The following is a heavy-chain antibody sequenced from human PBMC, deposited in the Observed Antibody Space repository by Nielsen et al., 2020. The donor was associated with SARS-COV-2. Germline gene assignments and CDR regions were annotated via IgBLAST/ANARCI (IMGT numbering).Heavy chain of an antibody. CDR2: IIPIFGTA. J-gene: IGHJ6*02. CDR1: GGTFSSYA. D-gene: IGHD2-15*01. Sequence: SVKVSCKASGGTFSSYAISWVRQAPGQGLEWMGGIIPIFGTANYAQKFQGRVTITADKSTSTAYMELSSLRSEDTAVYYCAKAAVVAATQVPYYYYGMDVWGQGTTVTVSS. V-gene: IGHV1-69*06. CDR3: AKAAVVAATQVPYYYYGMDV.